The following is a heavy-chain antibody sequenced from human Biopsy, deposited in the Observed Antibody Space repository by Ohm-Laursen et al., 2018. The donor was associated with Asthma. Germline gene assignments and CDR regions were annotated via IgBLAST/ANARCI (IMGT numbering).Heavy chain of an antibody. V-gene: IGHV3-30*06. D-gene: IGHD1-1*01. Sequence: SLRLSCAASGFSFSNVAIHWVRQAPGKGLEWVGVISKDASTQDYADSAKGRFTMARDNSKNTLNLQMNSLREEDTAVYYCVRDGTDDAFDIWGQGTVVSVSS. J-gene: IGHJ3*02. CDR3: VRDGTDDAFDI. CDR1: GFSFSNVA. CDR2: ISKDASTQ.